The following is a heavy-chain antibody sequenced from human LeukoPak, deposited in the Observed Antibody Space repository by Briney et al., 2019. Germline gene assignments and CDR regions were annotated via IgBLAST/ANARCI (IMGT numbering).Heavy chain of an antibody. V-gene: IGHV4-30-4*01. J-gene: IGHJ6*02. CDR3: ARVNGYYDFWSGSSTPNYYYYGMDV. CDR1: GGSISSGDSY. D-gene: IGHD3-3*01. Sequence: SETLSLTCTVSGGSISSGDSYWSWIRQPPGKGLEWIGSIYYGGSTYHNPSLKSRVTISVDTSKNQFSLKLSSVTAADTAVYYCARVNGYYDFWSGSSTPNYYYYGMDVWGQGTTVTVSS. CDR2: IYYGGST.